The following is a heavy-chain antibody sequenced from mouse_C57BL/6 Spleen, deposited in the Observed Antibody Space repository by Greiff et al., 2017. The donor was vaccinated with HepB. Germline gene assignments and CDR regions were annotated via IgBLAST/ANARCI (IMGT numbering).Heavy chain of an antibody. CDR3: ARFGAAQPTVRFPY. CDR1: GINIQDDY. V-gene: IGHV14-2*01. J-gene: IGHJ3*01. Sequence: VQLQQSGAELVKPGASVKDSCTASGINIQDDYTHGVKQRTEQGLEWIGRIDPEDGETKYAPKFQGKATITADTSSNTAYLQLSSLTSEDTAVYYCARFGAAQPTVRFPYWGHGALVTVSA. CDR2: IDPEDGET. D-gene: IGHD3-2*02.